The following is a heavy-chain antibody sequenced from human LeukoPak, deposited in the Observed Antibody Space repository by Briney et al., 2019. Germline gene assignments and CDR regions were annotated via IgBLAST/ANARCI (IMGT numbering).Heavy chain of an antibody. CDR1: GYSISSGYY. Sequence: SETLSLTCTVSGYSISSGYYWGWIRQPPGKGLEWIGSIYHSGSTYYNPSLKSRVTISVGTSKNQFSLKLNSVTAADTAVYYCARVFVQLERLHFDYWGRGTLVTVSS. J-gene: IGHJ4*02. D-gene: IGHD1-1*01. CDR2: IYHSGST. CDR3: ARVFVQLERLHFDY. V-gene: IGHV4-38-2*02.